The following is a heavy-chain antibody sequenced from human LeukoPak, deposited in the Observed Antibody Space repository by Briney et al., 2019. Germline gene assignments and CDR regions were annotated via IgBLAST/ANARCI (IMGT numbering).Heavy chain of an antibody. CDR3: ARDSMHPAYCGGDCYGSYYYGIDV. CDR2: ISYDGSNK. J-gene: IGHJ6*02. D-gene: IGHD2-21*02. V-gene: IGHV3-30-3*01. CDR1: GFTFSSYA. Sequence: GRSLRLSCAASGFTFSSYAMKWVRQAPCKGLAWVAVISYDGSNKYYADSVKGRFTVSRDNSKNTLYLQMNSLSAEDTAVYYCARDSMHPAYCGGDCYGSYYYGIDVWGQGTTVTVSS.